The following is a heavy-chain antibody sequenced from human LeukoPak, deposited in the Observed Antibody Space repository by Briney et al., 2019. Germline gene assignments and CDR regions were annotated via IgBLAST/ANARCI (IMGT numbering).Heavy chain of an antibody. J-gene: IGHJ4*02. D-gene: IGHD6-6*01. CDR1: GFTFSRFW. V-gene: IGHV3-7*05. CDR2: MKQDGSEK. Sequence: GSLRLSCAASGFTFSRFWMSWVRQAPGKGLEWVANMKQDGSEKYYVDSVKGRFTISRDNAKNSLYLQMDGLRAEDTAVYFCARDHIAAGDYWGQGTLVTVSS. CDR3: ARDHIAAGDY.